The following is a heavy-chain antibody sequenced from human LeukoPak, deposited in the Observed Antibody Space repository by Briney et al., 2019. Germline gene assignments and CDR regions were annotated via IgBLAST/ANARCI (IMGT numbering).Heavy chain of an antibody. J-gene: IGHJ3*02. Sequence: GGSLRLSFAASGFTFSGSAMHWVRQASGKGLEWVGRMRSKANSYETAYAASVKGRFTISRDDSKNTAYLQMNSLKTEDTAVYYCTRETYYYDSSGAGAIADAFDIWGQGTMVTVSS. CDR2: MRSKANSYET. D-gene: IGHD3-22*01. V-gene: IGHV3-73*01. CDR3: TRETYYYDSSGAGAIADAFDI. CDR1: GFTFSGSA.